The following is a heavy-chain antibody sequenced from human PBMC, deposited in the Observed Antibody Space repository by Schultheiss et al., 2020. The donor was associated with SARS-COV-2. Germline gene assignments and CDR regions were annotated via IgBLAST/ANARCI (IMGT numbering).Heavy chain of an antibody. CDR2: INTNTGNP. CDR3: ARENLDDSSGYFPYYYYGMDV. Sequence: ASVKVSCKASGYTFTNYAMNWVRQAPGQGLEWMGWINTNTGNPTYAQGFTGRFVFSLDTSVSTAYLQISSLKAEDTAVYYCARENLDDSSGYFPYYYYGMDVWGQGTTVTVSS. D-gene: IGHD3-22*01. J-gene: IGHJ6*02. CDR1: GYTFTNYA. V-gene: IGHV7-4-1*02.